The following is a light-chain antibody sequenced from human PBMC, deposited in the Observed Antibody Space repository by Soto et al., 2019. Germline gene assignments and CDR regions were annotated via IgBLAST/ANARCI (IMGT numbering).Light chain of an antibody. CDR2: EGS. CDR3: CSYAGNPYV. J-gene: IGLJ1*01. CDR1: SSDVGSYNS. V-gene: IGLV2-23*01. Sequence: QSALVQPASVSGSPGQSIAISCTGTSSDVGSYNSVSWYQQHPGKAPKLMIYEGSKRPSGVSDRFSGSKSGNTASLTISGLQAEDEADYYCCSYAGNPYVFGTGTKVTVL.